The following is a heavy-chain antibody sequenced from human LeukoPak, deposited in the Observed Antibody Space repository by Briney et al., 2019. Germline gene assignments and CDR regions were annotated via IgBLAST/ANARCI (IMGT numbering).Heavy chain of an antibody. CDR2: ISYDGSNK. Sequence: GGSLRLSCAASGFTFSSCGMHWVRQAPGKGLEWVAVISYDGSNKYYADSVKGRFTISRDNSKNTLYLQMNSLRAEDTAVYYCAKAHHYDTPSSYWGQGTLVTVSS. D-gene: IGHD3-9*01. CDR3: AKAHHYDTPSSY. CDR1: GFTFSSCG. V-gene: IGHV3-30*18. J-gene: IGHJ4*02.